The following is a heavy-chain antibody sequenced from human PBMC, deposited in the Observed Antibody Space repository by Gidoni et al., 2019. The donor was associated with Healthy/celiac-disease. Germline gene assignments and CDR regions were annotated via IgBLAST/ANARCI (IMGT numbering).Heavy chain of an antibody. Sequence: QLQLQESGPGLVKPSQTLSLPCTVSGGSISSGGYSWSWIRQHPGKGLEWIWYIYYSGSTYYNPSLKRRVTISVDTSKNQCSLKLSSVTAADTAVYYCARGSDAFDIWGQGTMVTVSS. CDR1: GGSISSGGYS. V-gene: IGHV4-31*03. J-gene: IGHJ3*02. CDR2: IYYSGST. CDR3: ARGSDAFDI.